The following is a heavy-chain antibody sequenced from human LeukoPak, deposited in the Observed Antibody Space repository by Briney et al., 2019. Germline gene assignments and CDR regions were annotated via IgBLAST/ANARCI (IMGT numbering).Heavy chain of an antibody. D-gene: IGHD2-15*01. CDR3: ATTQGYCSGGSCPWGY. CDR1: GYSFTSYW. J-gene: IGHJ4*02. Sequence: GESLKISCKGSGYSFTSYWIGWVRQMPGKGLEWLGIIYPGDSDTRYSPSFQGQVTISADKSISTAYLQWSSLKASDTAMYYCATTQGYCSGGSCPWGYWGQGTLVTVSS. V-gene: IGHV5-51*01. CDR2: IYPGDSDT.